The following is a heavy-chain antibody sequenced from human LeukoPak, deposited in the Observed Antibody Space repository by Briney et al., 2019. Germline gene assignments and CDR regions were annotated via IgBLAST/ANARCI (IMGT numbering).Heavy chain of an antibody. Sequence: SETLSLTCSVSGDSISTSSYYWGWIRQPPGKGLEWIGTIYYSGSTYYNPSLTSRVTISVDTSKNQFSLKLSSVTAADTAVYYCARHKDYYYSYMDVWGKGTTVTIS. CDR1: GDSISTSSYY. J-gene: IGHJ6*03. V-gene: IGHV4-39*01. CDR3: ARHKDYYYSYMDV. CDR2: IYYSGST.